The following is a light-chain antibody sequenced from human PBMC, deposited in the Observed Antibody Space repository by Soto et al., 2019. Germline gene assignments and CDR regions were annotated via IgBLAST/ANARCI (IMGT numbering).Light chain of an antibody. V-gene: IGLV1-51*01. Sequence: QSVLTQPPSVSAAPGQNVTISWAGSSSNIGGNSVSWYQQLPGNAPKLLIYDDNKRPSGIHDRFSGSKSGTSATLGITGFQNGAEADDYWGSWDSSLSAYVFGTGPKVTV. CDR1: SSNIGGNS. J-gene: IGLJ1*01. CDR2: DDN. CDR3: GSWDSSLSAYV.